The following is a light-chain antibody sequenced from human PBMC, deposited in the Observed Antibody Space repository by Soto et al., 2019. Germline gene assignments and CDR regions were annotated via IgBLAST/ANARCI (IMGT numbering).Light chain of an antibody. CDR1: SSNIGGNS. CDR3: GSWDSSLSANV. J-gene: IGLJ1*01. V-gene: IGLV1-51*01. Sequence: QSVMTQPPSVSAAPGQRVTISCSGSSSNIGGNSVSWYQQLPGTAPKLLIYDDDKRPSGIPDRFSGSKSGTSATLGITGFQTGDEADYYCGSWDSSLSANVFGNGTKLTVL. CDR2: DDD.